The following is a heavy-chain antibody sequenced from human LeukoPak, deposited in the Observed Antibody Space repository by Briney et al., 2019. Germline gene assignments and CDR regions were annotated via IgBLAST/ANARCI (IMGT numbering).Heavy chain of an antibody. CDR3: ARHGGGSYGILTGYYARRGAFDI. J-gene: IGHJ3*02. Sequence: SETLSLTCTVSGGSISSYYWSWIRQPPGKGLEWIGYIYYSGSTNYNPSLKSRVTISVDTSKNQFSLKLSSVTAADTAVYYCARHGGGSYGILTGYYARRGAFDIWGQGTMVTVSS. V-gene: IGHV4-59*08. D-gene: IGHD3-9*01. CDR2: IYYSGST. CDR1: GGSISSYY.